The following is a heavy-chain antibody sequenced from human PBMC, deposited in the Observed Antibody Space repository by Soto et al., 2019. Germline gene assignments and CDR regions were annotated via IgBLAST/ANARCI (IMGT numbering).Heavy chain of an antibody. CDR2: IIPMYGPA. J-gene: IGHJ5*02. V-gene: IGHV1-69*01. CDR1: GGTFSSYA. CDR3: ARVTSMVRGVIDTWFDP. Sequence: QVPLGQSGAEVKKPGSSVTVSCKASGGTFSSYAIHWVRQAPGRGLEWMGGIIPMYGPAKYAQRFQGRVTITADDSTPTVYMELTSLTSQDTPVYYCARVTSMVRGVIDTWFDPWGHRTLVTVSS. D-gene: IGHD3-10*01.